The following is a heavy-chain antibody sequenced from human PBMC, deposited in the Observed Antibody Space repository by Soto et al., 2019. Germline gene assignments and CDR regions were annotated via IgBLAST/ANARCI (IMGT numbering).Heavy chain of an antibody. V-gene: IGHV1-8*01. D-gene: IGHD4-17*01. Sequence: ASVKVSCKASGYTFTSYDINWVRQATGQGLEWMGWMNPNIGNTGYAQKFQGRVTMTRNNSISTAYMELSSLRSEDTAVYYCARLMTTVTTSDYYGTEVWGKGNTVSVSA. CDR3: ARLMTTVTTSDYYGTEV. CDR2: MNPNIGNT. J-gene: IGHJ6*04. CDR1: GYTFTSYD.